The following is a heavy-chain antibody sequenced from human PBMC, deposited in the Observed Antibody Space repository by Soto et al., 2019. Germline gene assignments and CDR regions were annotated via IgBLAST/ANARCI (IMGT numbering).Heavy chain of an antibody. D-gene: IGHD2-2*01. CDR1: GCTFTSHG. CDR2: ITPGGDNT. Sequence: PAGSMTLPIAAAGCTFTSHGINWCRQDPGKGLEWVAGITPGGDNTYYADSVKGRFTISRDNSKNTVYLQMNYLRAEDTALYYCAKNAGCTCHHRVDCCGQVTLVTVSS. V-gene: IGHV3-23*01. CDR3: AKNAGCTCHHRVDC. J-gene: IGHJ4*02.